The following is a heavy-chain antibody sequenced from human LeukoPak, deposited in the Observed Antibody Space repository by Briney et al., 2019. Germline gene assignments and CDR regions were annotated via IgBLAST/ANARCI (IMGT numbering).Heavy chain of an antibody. CDR3: ARRVFAIFGVETKVGANWFDP. Sequence: GESLKISCKGSGYSFTGYWIGWVRQMPGKGLEWMGIIYPGDSDTRYSPSFQGQVTISADKSISTAYLQWSSLKASDTAMYYCARRVFAIFGVETKVGANWFDPWGQGTLVTVSS. CDR1: GYSFTGYW. V-gene: IGHV5-51*01. J-gene: IGHJ5*02. D-gene: IGHD3-3*01. CDR2: IYPGDSDT.